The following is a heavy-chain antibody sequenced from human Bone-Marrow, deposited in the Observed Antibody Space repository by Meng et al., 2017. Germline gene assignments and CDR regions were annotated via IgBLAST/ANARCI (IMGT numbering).Heavy chain of an antibody. J-gene: IGHJ6*02. D-gene: IGHD3-3*01. V-gene: IGHV3-30*01. CDR2: ISYDGSNK. Sequence: SCAASGFTFSSYAMHWVRQAPGKGLEWVAVISYDGSNKYYADSVKGRFTISRDNSKNTLYLQMNSLRAEDTAVYYCARVQGYDFWSGYYTGYGMDVWGQGTTVTVSS. CDR1: GFTFSSYA. CDR3: ARVQGYDFWSGYYTGYGMDV.